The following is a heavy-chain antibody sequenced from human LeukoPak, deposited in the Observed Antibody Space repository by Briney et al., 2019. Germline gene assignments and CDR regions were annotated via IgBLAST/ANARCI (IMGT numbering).Heavy chain of an antibody. CDR1: GFTFSTYW. CDR3: ARAPVTSCRGAYCYPFDY. V-gene: IGHV3-23*01. CDR2: TSSSDAGT. D-gene: IGHD2-21*01. J-gene: IGHJ4*02. Sequence: GGSLRLSCAASGFTFSTYWMHWVRQAPGKGLVWVSATSSSDAGTYYADSVRGRFTISRDNSKNTLYLQMNSRRAEDAAVYYCARAPVTSCRGAYCYPFDYWGQGTLVTVSS.